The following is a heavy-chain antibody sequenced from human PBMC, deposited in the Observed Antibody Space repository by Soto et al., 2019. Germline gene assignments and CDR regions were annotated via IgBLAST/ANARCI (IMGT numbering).Heavy chain of an antibody. CDR3: TRGRNSGDGYNGGGY. Sequence: ASVKVSCKASGYTFTSFDINWVRQATGQGLEWMGWMAPNSGHTGYAQKFQGRVTMTRDTSISTAYMELSSLRYEDTAVYYCTRGRNSGDGYNGGGYWGQGTLVTVSS. V-gene: IGHV1-8*01. CDR1: GYTFTSFD. D-gene: IGHD1-1*01. J-gene: IGHJ4*02. CDR2: MAPNSGHT.